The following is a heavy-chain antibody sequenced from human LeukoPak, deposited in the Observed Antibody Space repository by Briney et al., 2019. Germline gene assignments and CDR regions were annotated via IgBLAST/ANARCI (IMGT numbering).Heavy chain of an antibody. CDR1: GGSISSGSYY. CDR3: ARGRMATVPHYFDS. V-gene: IGHV4-61*02. D-gene: IGHD5-12*01. Sequence: TSQTLSLTCTVSGGSISSGSYYWSWIRQPAGKGLEWIGRIYSSGSTNYNPSFKSRVTISVDTSKNQFSLILSSVTAADTAVYYCARGRMATVPHYFDSWGQGTLVTVSS. CDR2: IYSSGST. J-gene: IGHJ4*02.